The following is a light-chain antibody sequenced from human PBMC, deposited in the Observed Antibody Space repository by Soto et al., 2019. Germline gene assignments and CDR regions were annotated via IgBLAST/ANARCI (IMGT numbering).Light chain of an antibody. CDR1: QTISRDD. CDR3: YQYYTSPHT. V-gene: IGKV3-20*01. Sequence: EIVLTQSPGTLSLSPGETATLSCRTSQTISRDDLAWYQQRPGQPPRLLVSATSRRATGIPDRFYGYGSGTDFTLTISSLEPEDFGVYYCYQYYTSPHTFGPGTRVDIK. J-gene: IGKJ3*01. CDR2: ATS.